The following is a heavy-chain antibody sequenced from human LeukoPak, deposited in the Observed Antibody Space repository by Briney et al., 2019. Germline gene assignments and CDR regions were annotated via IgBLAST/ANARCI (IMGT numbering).Heavy chain of an antibody. D-gene: IGHD2-21*01. CDR3: AREGSNLVIHAFDV. CDR2: IQYDTSEI. J-gene: IGHJ3*01. Sequence: GGSLRLSCSASGINFWGSGMHWVRQRPGTGLEWVAFIQYDTSEIYYADSVKGRFTISRNNPQNMVYLQMDSLTTEDTALYFCAREGSNLVIHAFDVWGQGTMVTVSS. CDR1: GINFWGSG. V-gene: IGHV3-30*19.